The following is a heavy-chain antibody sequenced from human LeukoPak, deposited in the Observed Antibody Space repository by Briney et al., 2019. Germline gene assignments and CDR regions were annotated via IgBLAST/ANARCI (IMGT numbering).Heavy chain of an antibody. D-gene: IGHD4-17*01. V-gene: IGHV3-30*18. CDR2: ISYDGSNK. J-gene: IGHJ5*02. Sequence: GGSLRLSCAASGFTFSSYGMHWVRQAPGKGLEWVAVISYDGSNKYYADSVKGRFTISRDNSKNTLYLQMNSLRAEDTAVYYCAKSDYGDTGGGDCFDPWGQGTLVTVSS. CDR1: GFTFSSYG. CDR3: AKSDYGDTGGGDCFDP.